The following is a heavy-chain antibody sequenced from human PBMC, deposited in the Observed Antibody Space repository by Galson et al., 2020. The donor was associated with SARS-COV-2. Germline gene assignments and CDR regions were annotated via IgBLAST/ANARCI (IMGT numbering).Heavy chain of an antibody. D-gene: IGHD3-10*01. J-gene: IGHJ4*02. CDR1: GDTITSDHSC. CDR2: IYTARST. CDR3: AGEDRYYHGSGTFYSFFDF. Sequence: SEPMSLTCAVSGDTITSDHSCWGWVRQPAGKGLEWIGRIYTARSTNYSRSLQYRATLSVDTSKNQFYLKLSSVTVADTAAYYCAGEDRYYHGSGTFYSFFDFWGQGTLVTVFS. V-gene: IGHV4-61*02.